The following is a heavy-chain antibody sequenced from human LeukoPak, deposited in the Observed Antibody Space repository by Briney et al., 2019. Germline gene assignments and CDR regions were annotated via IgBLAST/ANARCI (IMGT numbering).Heavy chain of an antibody. V-gene: IGHV4-59*01. CDR2: ISYSGTT. D-gene: IGHD3-10*01. CDR1: GDSMTNYH. CDR3: VRSGLVRGVST. Sequence: PSETLSLTCSVSGDSMTNYHWTWIRQPSGKELEWIGSISYSGTTNYNPSLNSRVTMSVDTSKKQFSLRLNSVTAADTAVYYCVRSGLVRGVSTWGQGTLVTVSS. J-gene: IGHJ4*02.